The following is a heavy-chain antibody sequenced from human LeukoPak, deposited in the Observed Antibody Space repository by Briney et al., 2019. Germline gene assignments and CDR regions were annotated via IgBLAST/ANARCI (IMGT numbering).Heavy chain of an antibody. CDR1: GFTFSSYT. V-gene: IGHV3-30-3*01. J-gene: IGHJ5*02. Sequence: GWSLRLSCAASGFTFSSYTMHWVRQAPGKGLEWISLLSYDGSNDYYADSVKGRLSISRDNSRNTLYLQMDSLRAEDTAVYYCARTYYYDRSGYYDNWFDPWGQGTLVTVAS. CDR2: LSYDGSND. D-gene: IGHD3-22*01. CDR3: ARTYYYDRSGYYDNWFDP.